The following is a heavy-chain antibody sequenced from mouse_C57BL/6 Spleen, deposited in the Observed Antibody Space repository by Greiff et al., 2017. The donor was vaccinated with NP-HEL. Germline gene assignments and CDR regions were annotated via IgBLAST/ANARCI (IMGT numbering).Heavy chain of an antibody. CDR3: ARVYYDYYFDY. Sequence: DVQLQESGPELVKPGASVKISCKASGYTFTDYYMNWVKQSHGKSLEWIGDINPNNGGTSYNQKFKGKATLTVDKSSSTAYMELRSLTSEDSAVYYCARVYYDYYFDYWGQGTTLTVSS. D-gene: IGHD2-4*01. CDR2: INPNNGGT. J-gene: IGHJ2*01. CDR1: GYTFTDYY. V-gene: IGHV1-26*01.